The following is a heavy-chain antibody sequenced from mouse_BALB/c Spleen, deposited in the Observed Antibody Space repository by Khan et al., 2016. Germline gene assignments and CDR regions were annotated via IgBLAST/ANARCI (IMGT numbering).Heavy chain of an antibody. CDR3: VGYDYDY. J-gene: IGHJ4*01. Sequence: EVQLVESGGGLVQPKGSLKLSCAASRFTFNTYAMNWVRQAPGKGLEWVARIKSKSNNYATYYADSVKDRFTISRDDSQGMLYLQMNNLKTEDTAMYYCVGYDYDYWGQGTSVTVSS. CDR2: IKSKSNNYAT. D-gene: IGHD2-4*01. CDR1: RFTFNTYA. V-gene: IGHV10-1*02.